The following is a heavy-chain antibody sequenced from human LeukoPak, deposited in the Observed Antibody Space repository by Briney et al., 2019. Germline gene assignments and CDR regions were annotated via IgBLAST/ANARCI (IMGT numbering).Heavy chain of an antibody. V-gene: IGHV3-23*01. CDR3: AKYGIIVAGKGLPDW. Sequence: AGGSLRLSCAASGFTFSSYAMSWVRQAPGKGLEWVSSISGNAVGTYYADSVKGRFTISRDNSKNTLYLQMNSLRAKDTAVYYCAKYGIIVAGKGLPDWWGQGTLVTVSS. CDR1: GFTFSSYA. D-gene: IGHD6-19*01. CDR2: ISGNAVGT. J-gene: IGHJ4*02.